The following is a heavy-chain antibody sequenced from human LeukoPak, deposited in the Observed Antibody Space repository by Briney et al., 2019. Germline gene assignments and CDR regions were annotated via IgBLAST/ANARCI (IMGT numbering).Heavy chain of an antibody. D-gene: IGHD4-17*01. J-gene: IGHJ6*02. CDR3: AKEGTSDYGDSGGMDV. Sequence: GGSLRLSCAASGFTFSSYAMTWVRQAPGKGLEWVAVISYDGSNKYYADSVKGRFTISRDNSKNTLYLQMNSLRAEDTAVYYCAKEGTSDYGDSGGMDVWGQGTTVTVSS. V-gene: IGHV3-30*18. CDR2: ISYDGSNK. CDR1: GFTFSSYA.